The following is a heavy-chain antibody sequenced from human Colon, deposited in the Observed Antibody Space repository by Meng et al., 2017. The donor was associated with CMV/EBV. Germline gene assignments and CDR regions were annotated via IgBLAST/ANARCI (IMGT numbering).Heavy chain of an antibody. CDR3: AKGDIVVVPAAQFDY. J-gene: IGHJ4*02. V-gene: IGHV3-23*01. CDR1: GFTFSSYA. Sequence: GESLKISCTTSGFTFSSYAMNWVRQAPGKGLEWVSSISGSGGTTYYADSVKGRFTISRDNSKNTLNLQMYSLRAEETAVYYCAKGDIVVVPAAQFDYWGQGTLVTVSS. D-gene: IGHD2-2*01. CDR2: ISGSGGTT.